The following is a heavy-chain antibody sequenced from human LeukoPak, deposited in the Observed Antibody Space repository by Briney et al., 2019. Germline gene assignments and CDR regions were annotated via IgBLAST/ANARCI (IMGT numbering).Heavy chain of an antibody. Sequence: SQTLSLTCTVSSDSISRGDYYWRWIRQPAGKGLEFIGYINKKGGTFYNPPLKSRVSISIDTSKNQFSLKLTSVTAADTAVYFCAREHKSYGDYPYYFDSWGQGTLVTVSS. V-gene: IGHV4-30-4*01. CDR3: AREHKSYGDYPYYFDS. CDR2: INKKGGT. J-gene: IGHJ4*02. D-gene: IGHD4-17*01. CDR1: SDSISRGDYY.